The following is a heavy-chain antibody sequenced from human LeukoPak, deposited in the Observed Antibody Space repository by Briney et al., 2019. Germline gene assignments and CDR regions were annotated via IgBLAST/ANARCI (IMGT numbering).Heavy chain of an antibody. Sequence: PSETLSLTCTVSGGSISSYYWSWIRQPPGKGLEWIGYIYYSGSTNYNPSLKSRVTISVDTSKNQSSLKLSSVTAADTAVYYCAREICGGDCSHYYYGMDVWGQGTTVTVSS. J-gene: IGHJ6*02. CDR2: IYYSGST. CDR1: GGSISSYY. D-gene: IGHD2-21*02. CDR3: AREICGGDCSHYYYGMDV. V-gene: IGHV4-59*01.